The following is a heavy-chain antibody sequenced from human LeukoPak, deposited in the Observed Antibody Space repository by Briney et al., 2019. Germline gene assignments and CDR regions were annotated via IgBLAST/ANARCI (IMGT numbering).Heavy chain of an antibody. CDR2: IKHSGST. CDR1: GGSFSGYY. J-gene: IGHJ4*02. CDR3: AREQLGDSSGYYYVHDY. V-gene: IGHV4-34*01. D-gene: IGHD3-22*01. Sequence: SETLSLTCAVSGGSFSGYYWSWIREPPGKGLEWVGEIKHSGSTNYKPSLKSRLTISVDTSKNQYSLKLSSVTAADTAVYYCAREQLGDSSGYYYVHDYWGQGSKVSVSS.